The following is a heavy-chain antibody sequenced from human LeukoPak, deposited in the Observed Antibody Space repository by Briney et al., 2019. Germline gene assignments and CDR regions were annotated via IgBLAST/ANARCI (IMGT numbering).Heavy chain of an antibody. CDR1: GYTFTSYY. D-gene: IGHD6-25*01. V-gene: IGHV1-46*01. CDR3: ARVGSTAATADY. CDR2: INPRGGST. J-gene: IGHJ4*02. Sequence: ASVKVSCKASGYTFTSYYMHWMRQAPGQGPEWMGIINPRGGSTDYAQKFQGRITMTSDTSTSTVYMELNSLRSDDTAVYFCARVGSTAATADYWGQGTLVTVSS.